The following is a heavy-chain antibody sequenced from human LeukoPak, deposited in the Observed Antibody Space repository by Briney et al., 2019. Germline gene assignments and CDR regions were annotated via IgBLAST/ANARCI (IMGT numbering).Heavy chain of an antibody. CDR1: GGSISSGGYY. D-gene: IGHD6-6*01. CDR3: ARTSPKTLLGIAARHEYYYMDV. Sequence: SETLSLTCTVSGGSISSGGYYWSWIRQPPGKGLEWIGYIYHSGSTYYNPSLKSRVTISVDRSKNQFSLKLSSVTAADTAVYYCARTSPKTLLGIAARHEYYYMDVWGKGTTVTVSS. CDR2: IYHSGST. V-gene: IGHV4-30-2*01. J-gene: IGHJ6*03.